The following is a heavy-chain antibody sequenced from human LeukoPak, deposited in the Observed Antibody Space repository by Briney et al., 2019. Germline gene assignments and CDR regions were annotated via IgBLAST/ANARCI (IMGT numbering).Heavy chain of an antibody. V-gene: IGHV3-11*06. CDR2: ISSTGIYT. CDR3: ARDRGRYTSGWYFDY. Sequence: PGRSLRLSCAASGFTFSDYYMSWIRQAPGKGLEWISYISSTGIYTNYADSVKGRFTISRDNAKNSLYLQMNSLRAEDTAVYYCARDRGRYTSGWYFDYWGQGTLVTVSS. CDR1: GFTFSDYY. J-gene: IGHJ4*02. D-gene: IGHD6-19*01.